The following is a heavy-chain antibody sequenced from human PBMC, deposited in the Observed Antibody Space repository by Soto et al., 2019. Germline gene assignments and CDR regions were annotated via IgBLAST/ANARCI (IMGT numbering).Heavy chain of an antibody. J-gene: IGHJ6*02. D-gene: IGHD6-6*01. CDR3: ARGPISSSSSNYYYYYGMDV. Sequence: ASETLSLTCTVSGGSISSGGYYWSWIRQHPGKGLEWIGNVYYSGSSHYNPSLKSRVTISIDTSKNQFSLKLSSVTAADTAVYYCARGPISSSSSNYYYYYGMDVWGQGTTVTVSS. V-gene: IGHV4-31*03. CDR1: GGSISSGGYY. CDR2: VYYSGSS.